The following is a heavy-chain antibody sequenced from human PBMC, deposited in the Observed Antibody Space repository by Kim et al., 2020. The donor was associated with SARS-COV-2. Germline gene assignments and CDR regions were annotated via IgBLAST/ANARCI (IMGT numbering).Heavy chain of an antibody. CDR2: INTDGSTS. J-gene: IGHJ4*02. CDR1: GFTFTSYW. Sequence: GGSLRLSCAASGFTFTSYWMHWVRQAPGEGLVWVSRINTDGSTSSHADSVKVRFTISRDNAKNTLYLQMNSLRAEDTAVYYCACTPSSILGAVAHWGQGALITVSS. V-gene: IGHV3-74*01. CDR3: ACTPSSILGAVAH. D-gene: IGHD2-8*01.